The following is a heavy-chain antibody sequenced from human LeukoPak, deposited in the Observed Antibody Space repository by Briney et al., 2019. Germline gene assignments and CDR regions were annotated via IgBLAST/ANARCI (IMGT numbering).Heavy chain of an antibody. CDR2: ISYDGSNK. V-gene: IGHV3-30*04. CDR3: AREVAVVVVAATYNWFDP. J-gene: IGHJ5*02. Sequence: GGSLRLSCAASGFTFSSYAMRWVRQAPGKGLEWVAVISYDGSNKYYADSVKGRFTISRDNSKNTLYLQMNSLRAEDTAVYYCAREVAVVVVAATYNWFDPWGQGTLVTVSS. D-gene: IGHD2-15*01. CDR1: GFTFSSYA.